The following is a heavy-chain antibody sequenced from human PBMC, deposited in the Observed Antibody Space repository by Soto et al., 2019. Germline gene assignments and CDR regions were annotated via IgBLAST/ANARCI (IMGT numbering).Heavy chain of an antibody. CDR1: GGSIRSYY. CDR3: AREYDTWFDP. Sequence: QVQMQESGPGLVKPSETLSLTCTVPGGSIRSYYWSWIRQPPGEGLELIGYTHNSGSSNYNPSLKSRFTILVDTFKSQFSLKLSSVTDADAGVYYCAREYDTWFDPWGQGNRVTVSS. J-gene: IGHJ5*02. V-gene: IGHV4-4*08. CDR2: THNSGSS.